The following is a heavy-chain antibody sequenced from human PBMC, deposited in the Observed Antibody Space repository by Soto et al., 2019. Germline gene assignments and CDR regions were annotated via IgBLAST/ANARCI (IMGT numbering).Heavy chain of an antibody. V-gene: IGHV3-21*01. CDR1: GFTFSSYS. CDR3: ARDGDYSNLSGGVGYYYYGMDV. J-gene: IGHJ6*02. CDR2: ISSSSSYI. Sequence: EVQLVESGGGLVKPGGSLRLSCAASGFTFSSYSMNWVRQAPGKGLEWVSSISSSSSYIYYADSVKGRFTISRDNAKNSLYLQMNSLRAEDTAVYYCARDGDYSNLSGGVGYYYYGMDVWGQGTTVTVSS. D-gene: IGHD4-4*01.